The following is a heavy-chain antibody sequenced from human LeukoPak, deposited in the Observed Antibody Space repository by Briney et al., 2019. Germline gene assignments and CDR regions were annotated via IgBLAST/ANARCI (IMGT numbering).Heavy chain of an antibody. D-gene: IGHD3-22*01. CDR3: AKDPESYYYDSSGSENWFDP. J-gene: IGHJ5*02. CDR1: GFTFSSYA. Sequence: GGSLRLSCAASGFTFSSYAMSWVRQAPGKGLEWVSAISGSGSSTYYADSVKGRFTISRDNSKNTLYLQMNSLRAEDTAVYYCAKDPESYYYDSSGSENWFDPWGQGTLVTVSS. V-gene: IGHV3-23*01. CDR2: ISGSGSST.